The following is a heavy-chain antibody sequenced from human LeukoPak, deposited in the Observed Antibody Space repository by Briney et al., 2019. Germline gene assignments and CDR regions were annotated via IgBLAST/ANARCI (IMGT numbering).Heavy chain of an antibody. CDR1: GFTLSSYA. CDR2: ISYDGSNK. CDR3: ARETSITIFGVVIRFFDP. D-gene: IGHD3-3*01. J-gene: IGHJ5*02. Sequence: GGSLRLSCAASGFTLSSYAMHWVRQAPGKGLEWVAVISYDGSNKYYADSVKGRFTISRDNSKNTLYLQMNSLRAEDTAVYYCARETSITIFGVVIRFFDPWGQGTLVTVSS. V-gene: IGHV3-30-3*01.